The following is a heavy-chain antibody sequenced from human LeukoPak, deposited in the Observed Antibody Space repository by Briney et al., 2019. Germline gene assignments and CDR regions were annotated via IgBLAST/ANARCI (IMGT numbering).Heavy chain of an antibody. J-gene: IGHJ3*02. CDR2: IKEDGSDK. D-gene: IGHD2-2*01. V-gene: IGHV3-7*01. CDR3: AREVPGAMNAFDI. Sequence: GGSLRLSCAASGFTVSNNYMSWVRQAPGKGLERVANIKEDGSDKYYMGSVKGRFTISRDNAKNSLYLQMNSLRAEDTAVYYCAREVPGAMNAFDIWGQGTMVTVSS. CDR1: GFTVSNNY.